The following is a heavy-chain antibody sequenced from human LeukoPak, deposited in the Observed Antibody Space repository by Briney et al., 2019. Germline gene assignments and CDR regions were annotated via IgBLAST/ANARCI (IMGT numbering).Heavy chain of an antibody. CDR3: AKAVGYCSSTSCGAFGY. CDR2: ISGSGGST. Sequence: PGGSLRLSCAASGFTFSSYAMSWVRQAPGKGLEWGSAISGSGGSTYYADSVKGRFTISRDNSKNTLYLQMNSLRAEDTAVYYCAKAVGYCSSTSCGAFGYWGQGTLVTVSS. J-gene: IGHJ4*02. CDR1: GFTFSSYA. V-gene: IGHV3-23*01. D-gene: IGHD2-2*01.